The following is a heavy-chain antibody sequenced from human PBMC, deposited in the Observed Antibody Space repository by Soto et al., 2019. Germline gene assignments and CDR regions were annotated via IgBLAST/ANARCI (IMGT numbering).Heavy chain of an antibody. CDR3: ARVHCSAGTCLDGLDF. J-gene: IGHJ6*02. V-gene: IGHV6-1*01. CDR1: GDSVSSNGAF. D-gene: IGHD2-15*01. CDR2: IYYRSKWFH. Sequence: PSQTLSLTCVISGDSVSSNGAFWNWILRSASRGLQWLGRIYYRSKWFHDYAASVESRMAINPDTSRNQFSLQLNYVTPEDTAVYYCARVHCSAGTCLDGLDFWGQGTTVTVSS.